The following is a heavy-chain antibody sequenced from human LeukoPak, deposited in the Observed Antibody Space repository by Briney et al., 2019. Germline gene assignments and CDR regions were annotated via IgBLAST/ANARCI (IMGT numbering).Heavy chain of an antibody. D-gene: IGHD3/OR15-3a*01. CDR1: GYTFTGYY. Sequence: ASVKVSCKASGYTFTGYYMHWVRQAPGQGLEWMGWINPNSGGTNYAQKFQGRVTMTGDTSTSTVYMELSSLRSEDTAVYYCARGYPLDWNYFDYWGQGTLVTVSS. J-gene: IGHJ4*02. CDR3: ARGYPLDWNYFDY. V-gene: IGHV1-2*02. CDR2: INPNSGGT.